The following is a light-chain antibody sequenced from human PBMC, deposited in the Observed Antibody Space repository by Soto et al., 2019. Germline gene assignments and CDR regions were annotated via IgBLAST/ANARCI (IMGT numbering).Light chain of an antibody. V-gene: IGKV3D-20*01. CDR1: QRVSGGF. J-gene: IGKJ5*01. CDR3: QQYGSSPIT. CDR2: GAS. Sequence: DIVLTQSPATLSLSPGERATLYCGASQRVSGGFLAWYQQKPGLAPRLILYGASTRATGIPARFSGSGSGTDFSLTISRLEPEDFAVYYCQQYGSSPITFGQGTRLEIK.